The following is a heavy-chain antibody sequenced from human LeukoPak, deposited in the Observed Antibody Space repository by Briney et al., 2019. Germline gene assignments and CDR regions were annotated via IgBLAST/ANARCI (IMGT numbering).Heavy chain of an antibody. J-gene: IGHJ4*02. CDR1: GFTVSSNY. V-gene: IGHV3-66*01. D-gene: IGHD2-15*01. CDR3: AGPYCSGGSCYFDY. CDR2: IYSGGST. Sequence: GGSLRLSCAASGFTVSSNYMSWVRQAPGKGLEWVSVIYSGGSTYYADSVKGRFTISRDNSKNTLYLQMNSLRAEDTAVCYCAGPYCSGGSCYFDYWGQGTLVTVSS.